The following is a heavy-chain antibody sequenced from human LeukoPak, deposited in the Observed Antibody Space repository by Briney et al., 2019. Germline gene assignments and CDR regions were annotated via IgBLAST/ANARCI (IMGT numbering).Heavy chain of an antibody. CDR1: GGSISSGGYY. CDR3: ARVGASDYGDYYFDY. D-gene: IGHD4-17*01. Sequence: NPSETLSLTCTVSGGSISSGGYYWSWIRQPPGKGLEWIGYIYHSGSTYYNPSLKSRVTISVDRSKNQFSLKLSSVTATDTAVYYCARVGASDYGDYYFDYWGQGTLVTVSS. CDR2: IYHSGST. J-gene: IGHJ4*02. V-gene: IGHV4-30-2*01.